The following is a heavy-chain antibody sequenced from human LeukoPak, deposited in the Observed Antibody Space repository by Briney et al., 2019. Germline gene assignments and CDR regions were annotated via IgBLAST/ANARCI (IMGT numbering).Heavy chain of an antibody. CDR1: GFTFSSYS. CDR3: AKDLRGYGDYTCTFDI. CDR2: ISNDGSNK. J-gene: IGHJ3*02. Sequence: GGSLRLSCAASGFTFSSYSMSWVRQAPGKGLEWVAIISNDGSNKNYADSVKGRFTISRDNSKNTLFLQMNSLRAEDTAVYYCAKDLRGYGDYTCTFDIWGQGTTVTISS. V-gene: IGHV3-30*18. D-gene: IGHD4-17*01.